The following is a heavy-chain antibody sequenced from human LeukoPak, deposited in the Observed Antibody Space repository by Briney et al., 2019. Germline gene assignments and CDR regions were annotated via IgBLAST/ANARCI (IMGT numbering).Heavy chain of an antibody. V-gene: IGHV3-15*01. CDR2: IKSKTEGETT. D-gene: IGHD6-19*01. Sequence: GGSLRLSCAASGLTPSNACMSWVRQAPGKGLEWVGRIKSKTEGETTDYATPVKGRFTISRDDSKDTLYLQMDSLKTEDTAVYYCTTYSSGPWHWGQGTLVTVSS. J-gene: IGHJ4*02. CDR1: GLTPSNAC. CDR3: TTYSSGPWH.